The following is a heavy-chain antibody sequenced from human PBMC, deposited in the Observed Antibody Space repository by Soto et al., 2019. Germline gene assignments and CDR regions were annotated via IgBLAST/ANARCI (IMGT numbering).Heavy chain of an antibody. CDR1: GGSISSYY. CDR2: IYNGGNT. V-gene: IGHV4-4*07. D-gene: IGHD3-10*01. J-gene: IGHJ6*02. CDR3: ARDGSDSYGLDV. Sequence: NPSETLSLTCTVSGGSISSYYWSWIRQSAGKGLEWIGRIYNGGNTQYNPSRKSRVTMSADRSKNQFSLRLNSVTAADAAVYYCARDGSDSYGLDVWGQGTTVTVSS.